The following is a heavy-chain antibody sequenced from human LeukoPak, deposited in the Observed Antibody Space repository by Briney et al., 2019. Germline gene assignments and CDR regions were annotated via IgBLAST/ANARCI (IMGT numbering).Heavy chain of an antibody. CDR3: ARAGKYCSSTSCFHFVY. D-gene: IGHD2-2*01. CDR1: GFSFSSCA. J-gene: IGHJ4*02. CDR2: ISSNGGST. Sequence: PGGSLRLSCAASGFSFSSCAMHWVRQAPGKGLEYVSAISSNGGSTYYANSVKGRFTISRDNSKNTLCLQMGSLRAENMAVYYCARAGKYCSSTSCFHFVYWGEGTLVTVSS. V-gene: IGHV3-64*01.